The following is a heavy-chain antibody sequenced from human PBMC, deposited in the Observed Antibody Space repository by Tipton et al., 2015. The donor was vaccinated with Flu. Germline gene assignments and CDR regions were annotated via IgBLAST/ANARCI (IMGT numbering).Heavy chain of an antibody. D-gene: IGHD4-11*01. J-gene: IGHJ5*01. CDR2: ICPGSP. Sequence: LRLSCTVSGYSISSRYYWGWVRRPPGKGLEWIGNICPGSPYYNPSLRSRVTMSIARSNVQFSLRLTSVTAADTAVYFCARRTFSNYVSEPKNWFDFWGQGTLVTVSP. CDR3: ARRTFSNYVSEPKNWFDF. CDR1: GYSISSRYY. V-gene: IGHV4-38-2*02.